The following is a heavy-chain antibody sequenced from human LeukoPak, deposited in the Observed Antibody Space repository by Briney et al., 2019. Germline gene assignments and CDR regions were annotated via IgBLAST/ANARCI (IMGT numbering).Heavy chain of an antibody. CDR1: DFSFITYA. V-gene: IGHV3-23*01. J-gene: IGHJ4*02. D-gene: IGHD3-22*01. CDR3: AKGPYYYDSSGYYPTHAFDY. CDR2: VSGSGHST. Sequence: PGGSLRLSCAASDFSFITYAMSWVRQAPGKGLEWVSTVSGSGHSTFYADSVKGRFTISRDNSKNTLYLQMNSLRAEDTAVYYCAKGPYYYDSSGYYPTHAFDYWGQGTLVTVSS.